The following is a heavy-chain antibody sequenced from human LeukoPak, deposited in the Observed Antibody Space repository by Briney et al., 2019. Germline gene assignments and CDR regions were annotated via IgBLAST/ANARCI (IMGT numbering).Heavy chain of an antibody. V-gene: IGHV4-59*01. J-gene: IGHJ6*03. Sequence: SETLSLTCTVSGGSISSYYWSWVRQPPGKGLEWIGYIYYSGSTNYNPSLKSRVTISVDTSKNQFSLKLSSVTAADTAVYYCARSGLFYYYYYMDVRGKGTTVTISS. CDR3: ARSGLFYYYYYMDV. CDR2: IYYSGST. CDR1: GGSISSYY.